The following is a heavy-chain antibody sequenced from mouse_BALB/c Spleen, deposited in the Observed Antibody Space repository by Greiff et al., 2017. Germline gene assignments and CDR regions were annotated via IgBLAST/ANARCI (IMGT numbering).Heavy chain of an antibody. D-gene: IGHD2-4*01. CDR2: IWSGGST. CDR3: ASPLYDYDFAY. J-gene: IGHJ3*01. CDR1: GFSLTSYG. V-gene: IGHV2-2*02. Sequence: VQLQESGPGLVQPSQSLSITCTVSGFSLTSYGVHWVRQSPGKGLEWLGVIWSGGSTDYNAAFISRLSISKDNSKSQVFFKMNSLQANDTAIYYCASPLYDYDFAYWGQGTLVTVSA.